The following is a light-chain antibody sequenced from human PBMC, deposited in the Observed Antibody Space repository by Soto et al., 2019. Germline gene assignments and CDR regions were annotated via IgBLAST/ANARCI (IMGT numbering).Light chain of an antibody. Sequence: DTELSQYASSLVASVGDRITIACLASQSISSYLNWYQQKPGKAPKLLIYAASSLQSGVPSRFSGSGSGTDFTLTISSLQPEDFATYYCQQSYSTPRTFGQGTKVDIK. J-gene: IGKJ1*01. CDR2: AAS. CDR1: QSISSY. V-gene: IGKV1-39*01. CDR3: QQSYSTPRT.